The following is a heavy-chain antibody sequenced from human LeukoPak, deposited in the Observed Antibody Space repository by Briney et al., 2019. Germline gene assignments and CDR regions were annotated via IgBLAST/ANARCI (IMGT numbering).Heavy chain of an antibody. D-gene: IGHD3-10*01. CDR1: GFRFRDYA. CDR3: AKDRPFGSGSFYGMFDH. CDR2: KSGNGGIT. V-gene: IGHV3-23*01. Sequence: GGSLRLSRVFSGFRFRDYAMSWVRQPPGKGREWVSGKSGNGGITYYADSVKGRFTISRDNSKNTLFLQMDSLRVEDTAVYYCAKDRPFGSGSFYGMFDHWGQGSLVTVSS. J-gene: IGHJ4*02.